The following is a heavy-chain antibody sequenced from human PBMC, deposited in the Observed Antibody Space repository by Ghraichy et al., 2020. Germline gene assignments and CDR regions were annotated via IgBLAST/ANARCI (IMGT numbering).Heavy chain of an antibody. J-gene: IGHJ5*02. CDR1: GGSISSYY. V-gene: IGHV4-4*07. D-gene: IGHD3-16*02. CDR2: IYTSGST. CDR3: AREGYYDYVWGSYRYRSAGFDP. Sequence: SETLALTCTVSGGSISSYYWSWIRQPAGKGLEWIGRIYTSGSTNYNPSLKSRVTMSVDTSKNQFSLKLSSVTAADTAVCYCAREGYYDYVWGSYRYRSAGFDPWGQGTLVTVSS.